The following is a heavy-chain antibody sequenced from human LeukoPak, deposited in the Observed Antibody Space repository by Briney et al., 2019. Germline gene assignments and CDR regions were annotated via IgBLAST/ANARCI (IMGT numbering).Heavy chain of an antibody. Sequence: PGGSLRLSCAASGFTFDDYAMHWVRQAPGKGLEWVSGISWNSGSIGYADSVKGRFTISRDNAKNSLYLQMNSLRAEDTALYYCAKDKYSYGQLFDYWGQGTLVTVSS. CDR2: ISWNSGSI. J-gene: IGHJ4*02. V-gene: IGHV3-9*01. CDR3: AKDKYSYGQLFDY. CDR1: GFTFDDYA. D-gene: IGHD5-18*01.